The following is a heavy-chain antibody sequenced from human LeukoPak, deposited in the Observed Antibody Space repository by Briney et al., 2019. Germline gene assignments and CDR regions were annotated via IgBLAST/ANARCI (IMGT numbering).Heavy chain of an antibody. V-gene: IGHV3-23*01. D-gene: IGHD4-17*01. CDR1: GFTFSSYA. CDR3: AKCRLSYGDYVGAFDI. CDR2: ISGSGGRT. Sequence: GGSLRLSCAASGFTFSSYAMSWVRQAPGKGLEWVSAISGSGGRTYYADSVKGRFTISRDNSKNTLYLQMNSLRDEDTAVYYCAKCRLSYGDYVGAFDIWGQGTMVTVSS. J-gene: IGHJ3*02.